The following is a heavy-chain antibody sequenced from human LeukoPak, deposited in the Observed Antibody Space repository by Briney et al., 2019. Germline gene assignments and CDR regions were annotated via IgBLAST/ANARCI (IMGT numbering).Heavy chain of an antibody. CDR3: AKGKDYYDSSGYYYPFDY. D-gene: IGHD3-22*01. CDR2: ISWNSGSI. Sequence: GGSLRLSCAASGFTFDDYAMHWVRQAPGKGLEWVSGISWNSGSIGYADSVKGRFTISRDNAKNSLYLQMNSPRAEDTALYYCAKGKDYYDSSGYYYPFDYWGQGTLVTVSS. CDR1: GFTFDDYA. V-gene: IGHV3-9*01. J-gene: IGHJ4*02.